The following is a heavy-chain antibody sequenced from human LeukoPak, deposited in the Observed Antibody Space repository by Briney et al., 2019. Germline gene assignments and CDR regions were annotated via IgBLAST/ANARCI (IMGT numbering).Heavy chain of an antibody. CDR1: GYSFPNYW. V-gene: IGHV5-51*03. D-gene: IGHD2-2*02. J-gene: IGHJ5*02. Sequence: PGESLKISCKGSGYSFPNYWIGWVRQMPGKGLEWMGIIYPGDSHTRYSPSFQDQVTISVDKSISTAYLQWSSLKASDTAMYYCARGPYAYTSSATLRSYNWFDPWGQGSLVTVSS. CDR2: IYPGDSHT. CDR3: ARGPYAYTSSATLRSYNWFDP.